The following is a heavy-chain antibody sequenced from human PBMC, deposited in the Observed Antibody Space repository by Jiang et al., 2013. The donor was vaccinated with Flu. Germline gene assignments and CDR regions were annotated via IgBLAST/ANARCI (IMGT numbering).Heavy chain of an antibody. V-gene: IGHV4-61*01. CDR3: ATDNYVYPRVLDF. Sequence: PGLVKPFGDPVPHLQCLWWLVNSGSYYWSWIRQSPGKGLEWIGHIYYTGTTTYNPSLNSRVTISRDTSKNQFSLKLNSVTAADTAVYYCATDNYVYPRVLDFWGQGTLVTVSS. D-gene: IGHD3-10*02. CDR1: WLVNSGSYY. CDR2: IYYTGTT. J-gene: IGHJ4*02.